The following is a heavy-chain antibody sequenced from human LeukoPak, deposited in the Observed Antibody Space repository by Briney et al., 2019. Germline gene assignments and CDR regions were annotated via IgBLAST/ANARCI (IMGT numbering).Heavy chain of an antibody. CDR3: AGERGEEYSSGWYKTNYFYN. CDR2: GDYSGGT. V-gene: IGHV4-39*07. J-gene: IGHJ4*02. D-gene: IGHD6-19*01. CDR1: GDSFTSVTDY. Sequence: SETLSLTCAVSGDSFTSVTDYWAWIRQPPGKGLEWIASGDYSGGTYYNPSLESRVAISADMSKNQISLKLTSVTGADTAVYYCAGERGEEYSSGWYKTNYFYNWGQGIRVTVSS.